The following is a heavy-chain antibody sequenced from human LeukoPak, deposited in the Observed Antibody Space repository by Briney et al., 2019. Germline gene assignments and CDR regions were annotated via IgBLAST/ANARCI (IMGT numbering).Heavy chain of an antibody. CDR2: IYYSGST. J-gene: IGHJ4*02. V-gene: IGHV4-59*01. CDR1: GDSISSYY. D-gene: IGHD3-22*01. CDR3: ARDGGYYGDH. Sequence: SETLSLTCSVSGDSISSYYWSWIRQPPGKGLEWIGYIYYSGSTNHNPSLKSRLTISVDTSKNQFFLKLSSVTAADTAMYYCARDGGYYGDHWGQGTLVTVSS.